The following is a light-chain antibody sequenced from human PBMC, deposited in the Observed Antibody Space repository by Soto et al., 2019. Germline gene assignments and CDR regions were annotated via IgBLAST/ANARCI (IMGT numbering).Light chain of an antibody. CDR3: SSFTGSTTWV. J-gene: IGLJ3*02. Sequence: QSVLTQPASLSGSPGQSITMFCTGTSNDVGGYNYVSWYQQHPGKAPKLIIYEVSNRPSGISSRFSGSKSANTASLTISGLQAKDEAEYYCSSFTGSTTWVFGGGTKVTVL. CDR1: SNDVGGYNY. V-gene: IGLV2-14*01. CDR2: EVS.